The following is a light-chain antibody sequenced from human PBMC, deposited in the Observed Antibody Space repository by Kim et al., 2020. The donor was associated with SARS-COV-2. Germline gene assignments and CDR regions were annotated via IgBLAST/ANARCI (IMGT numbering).Light chain of an antibody. J-gene: IGKJ1*01. CDR2: AAS. Sequence: VSVGDRVTITCRASQGITNSLAWYQQKPGKVPQLLIYAASALQSGVPSRFSGSGSGTDFTLTISSLQPADVATYYCQKYNSAPWTFGQGTKVYIK. V-gene: IGKV1-27*01. CDR3: QKYNSAPWT. CDR1: QGITNS.